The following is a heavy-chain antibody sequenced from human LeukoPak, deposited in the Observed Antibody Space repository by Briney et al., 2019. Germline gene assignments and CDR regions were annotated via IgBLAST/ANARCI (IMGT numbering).Heavy chain of an antibody. Sequence: SETLSLTCAVYGGSFSGYYWSWIRQPPGKGLEWIGSIYYSGSTYYNPSLKSRVAISVDTSKNQFSLKLSSVTAADTAVCYCARDPGNWFDPWGQGTLVTVSS. D-gene: IGHD1-14*01. CDR2: IYYSGST. CDR1: GGSFSGYY. V-gene: IGHV4-34*01. J-gene: IGHJ5*02. CDR3: ARDPGNWFDP.